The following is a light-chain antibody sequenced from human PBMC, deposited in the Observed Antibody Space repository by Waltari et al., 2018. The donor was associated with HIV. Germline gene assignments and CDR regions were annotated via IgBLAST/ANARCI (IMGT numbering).Light chain of an antibody. CDR3: AAWDDSRNGDVI. V-gene: IGLV1-44*01. CDR1: NSNIGSTT. CDR2: NNN. J-gene: IGLJ2*01. Sequence: QPVLTQPPSASGTPGQRVTLSCSGTNSNIGSTTVKWYQQPPGTAPKLLISNNNRRPSGVPDRFSGSKSGTSASLAISGLQSEDEADYYCAAWDDSRNGDVIFGGGTKLTVL.